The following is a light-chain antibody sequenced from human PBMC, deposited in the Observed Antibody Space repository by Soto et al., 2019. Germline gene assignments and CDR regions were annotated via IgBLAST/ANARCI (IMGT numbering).Light chain of an antibody. CDR2: EVS. J-gene: IGLJ2*01. Sequence: QSALTQPASVSGSPGQSITITCTGTSSDVGGYNYVSWYQQHPGKAPKLMIYEVSNRPSGVSNRFSGSKSDNTASLTMSGLQAEDEADYFCSSYTSRSTVVFGGGTKLTVL. CDR3: SSYTSRSTVV. V-gene: IGLV2-14*01. CDR1: SSDVGGYNY.